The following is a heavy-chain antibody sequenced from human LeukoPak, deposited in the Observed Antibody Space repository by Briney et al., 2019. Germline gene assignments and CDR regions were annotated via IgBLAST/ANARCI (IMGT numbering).Heavy chain of an antibody. CDR1: GYTFTSYA. CDR3: ARQVTYYYGSGSFVYYMDV. D-gene: IGHD3-10*01. Sequence: ASVKVSCKASGYTFTSYAINWVRQAPGQGLEWMGWMKPNSGNTGYAQKFQGRVTMTRNTSISTAYMELSSLRSEDTAVYYCARQVTYYYGSGSFVYYMDVWGKGTTVTVSS. CDR2: MKPNSGNT. J-gene: IGHJ6*03. V-gene: IGHV1-8*01.